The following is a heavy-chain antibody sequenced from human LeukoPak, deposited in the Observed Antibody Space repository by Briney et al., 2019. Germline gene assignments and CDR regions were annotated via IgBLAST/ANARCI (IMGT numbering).Heavy chain of an antibody. CDR1: GFSCTSYA. D-gene: IGHD1-1*01. V-gene: IGHV3-64*01. Sequence: GGSLRLSCAASGFSCTSYAMHWVRQAPGKGLEYVSEISDNGGTTYYANSVKGRFTISRDNSKNTLYLQMGSLRPEDMAVYYCARRPGTSQFDYWGQGTLVTVSS. J-gene: IGHJ4*02. CDR2: ISDNGGTT. CDR3: ARRPGTSQFDY.